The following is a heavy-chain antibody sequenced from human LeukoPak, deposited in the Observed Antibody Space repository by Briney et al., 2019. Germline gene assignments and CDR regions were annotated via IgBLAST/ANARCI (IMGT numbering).Heavy chain of an antibody. CDR1: GGSFSGYY. V-gene: IGHV4-34*01. Sequence: SETLSLTCAVYGGSFSGYYWSWIRQPPGKGLEWIGEINHSGSTNYNPSLKSRVTISVDTSKNQSSLKLSSVTAADTAVYYCARAPYSSGGAFDIWGQGTMVTVSS. D-gene: IGHD6-19*01. CDR3: ARAPYSSGGAFDI. CDR2: INHSGST. J-gene: IGHJ3*02.